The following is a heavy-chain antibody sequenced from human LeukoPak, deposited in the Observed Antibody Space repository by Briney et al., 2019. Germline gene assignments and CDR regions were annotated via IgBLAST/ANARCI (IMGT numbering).Heavy chain of an antibody. CDR2: IYYSGST. J-gene: IGHJ4*02. Sequence: SETLSLTCTVSGGSVSSYYWSWIRQPPGKGLEWIGYIYYSGSTNYNPSLKSRVTISVDTSKNQFSLKLSSVTAADTAVYYCARDLPPDRYDYWGQGTLVTVSS. CDR3: ARDLPPDRYDY. V-gene: IGHV4-59*02. CDR1: GGSVSSYY. D-gene: IGHD1-26*01.